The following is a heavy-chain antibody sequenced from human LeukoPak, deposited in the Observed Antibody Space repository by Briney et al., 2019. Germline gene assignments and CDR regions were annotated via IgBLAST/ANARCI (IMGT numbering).Heavy chain of an antibody. D-gene: IGHD3-22*01. CDR2: IYYSGRT. CDR1: GDSISSSSYY. Sequence: PSETLSLTCTVSGDSISSSSYYWGWVRQPPGKGLEWIGDIYYSGRTYYNSSLQSRLTISLDTSKNQFSLKLNSVTATDTAVYYCARRRYYDSTGYLDWGQGTLVTVSP. V-gene: IGHV4-39*01. J-gene: IGHJ1*01. CDR3: ARRRYYDSTGYLD.